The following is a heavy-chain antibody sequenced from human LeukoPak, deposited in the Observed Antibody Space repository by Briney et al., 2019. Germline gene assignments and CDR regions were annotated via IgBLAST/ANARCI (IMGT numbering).Heavy chain of an antibody. CDR2: IYYSGST. CDR1: GGSISSYY. Sequence: ASETLSLTCTVSGGSISSYYWSWIRQPPGKGLEWIGYIYYSGSTNYNPSLKSRVTISVDTSKNQFSLKLSSLTAADTAVYYCARGVTMIVVVIHDWYFDLWGRGTLVTASS. J-gene: IGHJ2*01. CDR3: ARGVTMIVVVIHDWYFDL. D-gene: IGHD3-22*01. V-gene: IGHV4-59*08.